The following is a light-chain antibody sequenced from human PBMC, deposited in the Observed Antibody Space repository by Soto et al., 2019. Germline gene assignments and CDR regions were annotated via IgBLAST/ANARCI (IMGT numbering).Light chain of an antibody. Sequence: EIVLTQSPATLSLSPGERATLSCRASQSVSSYLAWYQQKPGQAPRLLIYDASKRATGLPARFSGSGSGTDITLTISSLEPEDFAIYYCQHRGNWPPAYTFGQGTKLEIK. J-gene: IGKJ2*01. CDR3: QHRGNWPPAYT. CDR2: DAS. CDR1: QSVSSY. V-gene: IGKV3-11*01.